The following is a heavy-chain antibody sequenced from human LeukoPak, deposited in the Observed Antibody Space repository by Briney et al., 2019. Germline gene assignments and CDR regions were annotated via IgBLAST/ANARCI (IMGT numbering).Heavy chain of an antibody. D-gene: IGHD3-22*01. Sequence: ASVEVSCKASGYNFTTYGISWVRQAPGQGLEWMGWISAYNGNTNYAQKLQGRVTMTTDTSTSTAYMELRSLRSDDTAVHYCARDPLPRITMIVVVNGPFDYWGQGTLVTVSS. CDR2: ISAYNGNT. J-gene: IGHJ4*02. CDR3: ARDPLPRITMIVVVNGPFDY. CDR1: GYNFTTYG. V-gene: IGHV1-18*01.